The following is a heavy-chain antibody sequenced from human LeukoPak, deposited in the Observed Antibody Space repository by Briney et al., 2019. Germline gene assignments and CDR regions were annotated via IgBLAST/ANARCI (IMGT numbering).Heavy chain of an antibody. CDR3: TEDRPWFRTFDP. D-gene: IGHD3-10*01. V-gene: IGHV3-30*18. CDR2: ISYDGSNK. Sequence: PGGSLRLSCAASGFTFSSYGMHWVRQAPGKGLEWVAVISYDGSNKYYADSVKGRFTISRDNSKNTLYKQMNSLRAEDTAVYYCTEDRPWFRTFDPWGQGTLVTVSS. J-gene: IGHJ5*02. CDR1: GFTFSSYG.